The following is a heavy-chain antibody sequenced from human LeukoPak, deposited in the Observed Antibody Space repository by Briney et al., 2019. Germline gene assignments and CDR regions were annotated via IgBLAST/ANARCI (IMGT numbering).Heavy chain of an antibody. CDR3: ARGAIPGWTINWFDP. CDR1: GYTFTSYY. Sequence: ASVKVSCKASGYTFTSYYMHWVRQAPGQGLEWMGIINPSGGSTSYAQKFQGRVTMTRDTSTSTVYMELSSLRSEDTAVYYCARGAIPGWTINWFDPWGQGTLVTVSS. D-gene: IGHD3/OR15-3a*01. J-gene: IGHJ5*02. CDR2: INPSGGST. V-gene: IGHV1-46*01.